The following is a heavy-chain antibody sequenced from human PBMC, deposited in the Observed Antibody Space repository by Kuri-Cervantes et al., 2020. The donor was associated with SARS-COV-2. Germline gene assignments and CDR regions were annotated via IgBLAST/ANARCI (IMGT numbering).Heavy chain of an antibody. CDR2: INHDGSST. Sequence: GESLKISCAASGFTFSRYWMHWVRQAPGKGLVWVSRINHDGSSTEFADSVKGRFAISRDNARNTLYLQMNSLRAEDTAVYYCTTLIDYWGQGALVTVSS. D-gene: IGHD1-1*01. V-gene: IGHV3-74*03. CDR1: GFTFSRYW. CDR3: TTLIDY. J-gene: IGHJ4*02.